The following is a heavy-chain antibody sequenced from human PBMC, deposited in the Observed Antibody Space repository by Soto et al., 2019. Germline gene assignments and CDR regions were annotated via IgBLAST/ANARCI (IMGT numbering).Heavy chain of an antibody. D-gene: IGHD6-13*01. J-gene: IGHJ6*02. CDR1: GYTFTSYG. V-gene: IGHV1-18*01. CDR3: ARRPMGGIAAAGNSYYYYGMGV. Sequence: QVQLVQSGAEVKKPGASVKVSCKASGYTFTSYGISWVRQAPGQGLEWMGWISAYNGNTNYAQKLQGRVTMTTDTTTSTAYMELRSLRSDDTAVYYCARRPMGGIAAAGNSYYYYGMGVWGQGTTVTVSS. CDR2: ISAYNGNT.